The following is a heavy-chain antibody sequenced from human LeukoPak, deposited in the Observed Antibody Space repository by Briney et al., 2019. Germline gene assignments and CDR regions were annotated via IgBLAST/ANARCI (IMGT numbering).Heavy chain of an antibody. V-gene: IGHV3-15*01. CDR1: GFTFSNAW. D-gene: IGHD3-22*01. Sequence: PGGSLRLSCAASGFTFSNAWMSWVRQAPGKGPEWVGRIKTKTDGGTTDYAAPVKGRFIISRDDSKNTLYLQMNSLRAEDTAVYYCVRDDDRPDNGLDYWGQGTLVTVSS. CDR3: VRDDDRPDNGLDY. CDR2: IKTKTDGGTT. J-gene: IGHJ4*02.